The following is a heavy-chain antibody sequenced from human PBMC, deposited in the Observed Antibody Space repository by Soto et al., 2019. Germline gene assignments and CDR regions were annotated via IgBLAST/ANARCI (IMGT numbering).Heavy chain of an antibody. CDR2: FDPEDGET. V-gene: IGHV1-24*01. D-gene: IGHD6-13*01. Sequence: ASVKVSCKVSGYTLTELSMHWVRQAPGKGLEWMGGFDPEDGETIYAQKFQGRVTMTEDTSTDTAYMELSSLRSEDTAVYYCATTPYSSRKSIYYYYMDVWAKGTTVTVSS. CDR1: GYTLTELS. CDR3: ATTPYSSRKSIYYYYMDV. J-gene: IGHJ6*03.